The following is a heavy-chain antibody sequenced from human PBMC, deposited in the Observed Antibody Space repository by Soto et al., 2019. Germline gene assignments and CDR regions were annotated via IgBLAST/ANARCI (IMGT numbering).Heavy chain of an antibody. CDR1: GFSLSTSGVG. Sequence: SGPTPVNPTQTLTLTCTFSGFSLSTSGVGVGWIRQPPGKALEWLALIYWNDDKRYSPSLKSRLTITKDTSKNQVVLTMTNMYLVVTATYYCSAVGSYGMDVWGQGTTVTVSS. J-gene: IGHJ6*02. V-gene: IGHV2-5*01. D-gene: IGHD1-26*01. CDR3: SAVGSYGMDV. CDR2: IYWNDDK.